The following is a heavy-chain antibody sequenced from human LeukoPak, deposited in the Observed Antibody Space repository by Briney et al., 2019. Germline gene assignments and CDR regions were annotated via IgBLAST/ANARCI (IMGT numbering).Heavy chain of an antibody. J-gene: IGHJ3*02. D-gene: IGHD3-22*01. Sequence: GGSLRLSCAASGFTFSSHGMCWVRQAPGRGLEWVSSISSSSSYIYYADSVKGRFTISRDNAKNSLYLQMNSLRAEDTAVYYCARSYDSSGYYPLGAFDIWGQGTMVTVSS. CDR3: ARSYDSSGYYPLGAFDI. V-gene: IGHV3-21*01. CDR1: GFTFSSHG. CDR2: ISSSSSYI.